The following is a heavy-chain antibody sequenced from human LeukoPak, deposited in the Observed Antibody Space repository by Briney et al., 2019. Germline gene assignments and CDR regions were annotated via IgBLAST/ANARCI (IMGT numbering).Heavy chain of an antibody. J-gene: IGHJ4*02. CDR2: IYPRDGST. Sequence: AASVKVSCKASGYTFTSNYIHWVRQAPGQGLEWMGMIYPRDGSTSYAQKFQGRVTMTEDTSTDTAYMELSSLRSEDTAVYYCATVSVYGDYVLNYWGQGTLVTVSS. CDR3: ATVSVYGDYVLNY. V-gene: IGHV1-46*01. D-gene: IGHD4-17*01. CDR1: GYTFTSNY.